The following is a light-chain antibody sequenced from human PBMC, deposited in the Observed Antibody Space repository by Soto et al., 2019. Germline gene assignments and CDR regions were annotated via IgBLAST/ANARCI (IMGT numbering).Light chain of an antibody. J-gene: IGKJ4*01. CDR2: RGS. V-gene: IGKV3-20*01. Sequence: EIVLTQSPGTLSLSPGERATLSCRASQSVSSDYLAWYQQKPGQTPKVLIYRGSSRATGIPDRFSGSGSGTDFTLTISRLEPEDFAVYYCQQYGSSPLTFGGGTKVEIK. CDR1: QSVSSDY. CDR3: QQYGSSPLT.